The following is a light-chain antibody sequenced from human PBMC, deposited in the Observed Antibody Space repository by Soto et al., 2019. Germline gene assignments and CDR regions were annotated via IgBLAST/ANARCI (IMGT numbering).Light chain of an antibody. J-gene: IGLJ2*01. V-gene: IGLV2-14*01. Sequence: HSALTQPASVSGSPGQSITISCTGTSSDVGGYNYVSWYQQHPGKAPKLMIYDVNNRPSGVSNRFSGSKSGNTASLTISGLQAEDEADYYCSSYTGSSTDVVFGGGTKLTVL. CDR3: SSYTGSSTDVV. CDR2: DVN. CDR1: SSDVGGYNY.